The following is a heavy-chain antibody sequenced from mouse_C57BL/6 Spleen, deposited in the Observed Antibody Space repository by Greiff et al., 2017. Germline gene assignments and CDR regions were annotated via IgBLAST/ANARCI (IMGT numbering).Heavy chain of an antibody. CDR3: TRDRSYSNLYYYAMDY. D-gene: IGHD2-5*01. Sequence: DVMLVESGEGLVKPGGSLKLSCAASGFTFSSYAMSWVRQTPEKRLEWVAYISSGGDYIYYADTVKGRFTISRDNARNTLYLQMSSLKSEDTAMYYCTRDRSYSNLYYYAMDYWGQGTSVTVSS. CDR1: GFTFSSYA. CDR2: ISSGGDYI. V-gene: IGHV5-9-1*02. J-gene: IGHJ4*01.